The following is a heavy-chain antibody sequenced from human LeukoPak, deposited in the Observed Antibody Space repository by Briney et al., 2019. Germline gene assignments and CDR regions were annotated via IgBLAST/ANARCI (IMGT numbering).Heavy chain of an antibody. Sequence: SETLSLTCAVYGGSFSGYYWSWIRQPPGKGLEWIGEINHSGSTNYNPSLKSRVTISVGTSKNQFSLKLSSVTAADTAVYYCARTMIVVVTMAAFDIWGQGTMVTVSS. CDR2: INHSGST. CDR3: ARTMIVVVTMAAFDI. V-gene: IGHV4-34*01. CDR1: GGSFSGYY. D-gene: IGHD3-22*01. J-gene: IGHJ3*02.